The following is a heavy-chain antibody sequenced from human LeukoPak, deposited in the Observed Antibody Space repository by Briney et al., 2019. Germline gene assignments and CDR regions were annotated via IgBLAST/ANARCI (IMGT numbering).Heavy chain of an antibody. CDR3: ARDYQEDSSGYYYDRGGFDY. J-gene: IGHJ4*02. CDR2: VYYSGST. CDR1: GGSISSYY. D-gene: IGHD3-22*01. Sequence: SETLSLTCTVSGGSISSYYWSWIRQPPGKGLEWIGYVYYSGSTNYNPSLKSRVTISVDTSKNDFSLKLSSVTAADTAVYYCARDYQEDSSGYYYDRGGFDYWGQGTLVTVSS. V-gene: IGHV4-59*01.